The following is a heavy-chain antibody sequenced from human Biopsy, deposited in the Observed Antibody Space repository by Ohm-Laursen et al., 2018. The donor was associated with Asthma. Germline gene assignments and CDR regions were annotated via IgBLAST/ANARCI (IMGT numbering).Heavy chain of an antibody. CDR2: ISSISSTI. CDR1: GFTFSSYS. V-gene: IGHV3-48*02. Sequence: GSLRLSCAASGFTFSSYSMNWVRQAPGKGLEWVSNISSISSTIYYADSVKGRFTISRDNAKNSLYLQMNSLRDEDTAVYYCARFKRGYSYGYAGVFDYWGQGTLVTVSS. J-gene: IGHJ4*02. CDR3: ARFKRGYSYGYAGVFDY. D-gene: IGHD5-18*01.